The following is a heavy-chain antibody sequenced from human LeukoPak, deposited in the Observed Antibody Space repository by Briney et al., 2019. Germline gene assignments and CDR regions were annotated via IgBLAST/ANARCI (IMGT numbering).Heavy chain of an antibody. CDR1: GYSFTSYW. D-gene: IGHD1-14*01. CDR2: IYPGDSDT. CDR3: ARQNLPEGWYFDH. V-gene: IGHV5-51*01. J-gene: IGHJ4*02. Sequence: GESLKISCKGSGYSFTSYWIGWVRQMPGKGLEWMGIIYPGDSDTRYSPSFQGQVTISADKSISTAYLQWSSLKASDTAMYYCARQNLPEGWYFDHWGQGTLVTVSS.